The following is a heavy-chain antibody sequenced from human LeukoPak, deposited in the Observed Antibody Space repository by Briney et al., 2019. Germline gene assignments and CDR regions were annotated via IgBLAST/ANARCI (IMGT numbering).Heavy chain of an antibody. D-gene: IGHD5-24*01. J-gene: IGHJ3*02. CDR2: VNGDGSST. CDR3: AKTRWLQSDDAFDI. V-gene: IGHV3-74*01. CDR1: GFSLSSYW. Sequence: GGSLRLSCAASGFSLSSYWMHWVRQAPGKGLVWVSRVNGDGSSTNYADSVKGRFTISRDNAKNTLYLQMNSLRVEDTAVYYCAKTRWLQSDDAFDIWGQGTMVTVSS.